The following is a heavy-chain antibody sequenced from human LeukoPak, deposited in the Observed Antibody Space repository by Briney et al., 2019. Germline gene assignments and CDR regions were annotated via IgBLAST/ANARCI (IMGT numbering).Heavy chain of an antibody. CDR3: ARDQSLVAYSSTWFDY. CDR1: GFTFTNYY. J-gene: IGHJ4*02. Sequence: ASVTVSCKASGFTFTNYYMHWVRQAPGQGLEWMGWISAYNGNTDYAQNLQGRVTMTTDTSTSTAYMELRSLRSDDTAVYYCARDQSLVAYSSTWFDYWGQGTLVTVSS. D-gene: IGHD6-13*01. V-gene: IGHV1-18*04. CDR2: ISAYNGNT.